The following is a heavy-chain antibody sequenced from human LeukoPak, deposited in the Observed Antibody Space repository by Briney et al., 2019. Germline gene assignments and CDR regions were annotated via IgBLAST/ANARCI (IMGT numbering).Heavy chain of an antibody. CDR1: GFNFSINY. CDR3: VRRAGPD. J-gene: IGHJ4*02. CDR2: LFYGVRT. D-gene: IGHD6-25*01. V-gene: IGHV3-53*01. Sequence: GGSLRLSCAASGFNFSINYMSWVRQAPGQGPEWVSVLFYGVRTYYPDSVRGRFTISRDNSKNTLYLQMNSLRPEDTAVYYCVRRAGPDWGQGTLVTVSS.